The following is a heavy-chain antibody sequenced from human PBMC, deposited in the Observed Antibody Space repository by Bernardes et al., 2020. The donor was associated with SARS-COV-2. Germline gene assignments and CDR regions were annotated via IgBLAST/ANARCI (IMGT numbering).Heavy chain of an antibody. J-gene: IGHJ4*02. CDR1: GWSFSGYY. Sequence: SETLSLTCAVYGWSFSGYYWTWIRQPPGKGLEWIGEINHSGSTNYNPSLKSRVTISVDTSKDQFSLKLRSMTAADTAVYYCARGGRQWLVLEPSYYFDYWGQGTLVTVSS. CDR3: ARGGRQWLVLEPSYYFDY. V-gene: IGHV4-34*01. CDR2: INHSGST. D-gene: IGHD6-19*01.